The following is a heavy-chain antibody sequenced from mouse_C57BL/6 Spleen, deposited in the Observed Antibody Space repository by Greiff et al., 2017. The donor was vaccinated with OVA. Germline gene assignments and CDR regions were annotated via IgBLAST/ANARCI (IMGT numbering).Heavy chain of an antibody. J-gene: IGHJ3*01. V-gene: IGHV1-39*01. CDR3: ARPNYYGSSSAWFAY. D-gene: IGHD1-1*01. Sequence: VQLQQSGPELVKPGASVKISCKASGYSFTDYNMNWVKQSNGTSLEWIGVINPNYGTTSYNQKFKGKATLTVDQSSSTAYMQLNSLTSEDSAVYYCARPNYYGSSSAWFAYWGQGTLVTVSA. CDR1: GYSFTDYN. CDR2: INPNYGTT.